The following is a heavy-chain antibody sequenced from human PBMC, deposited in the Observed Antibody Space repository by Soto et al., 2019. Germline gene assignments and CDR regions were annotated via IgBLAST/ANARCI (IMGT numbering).Heavy chain of an antibody. CDR3: ATARIAARPLNY. CDR2: IYSGGST. V-gene: IGHV3-53*01. D-gene: IGHD6-6*01. J-gene: IGHJ4*02. Sequence: EVQLVESGGGLIQPGGSLRLSCAASGFTVSSNYMSWVRQAPGKGLEWVSVIYSGGSTYYADSVKGRFTISRDNSKNTLYLQMNSLRAEDTAVYFCATARIAARPLNYWGQGTLVTVSS. CDR1: GFTVSSNY.